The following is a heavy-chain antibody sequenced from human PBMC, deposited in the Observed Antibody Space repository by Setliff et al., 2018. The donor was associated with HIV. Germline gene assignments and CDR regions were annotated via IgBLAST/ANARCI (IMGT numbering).Heavy chain of an antibody. CDR2: IHYDEKT. J-gene: IGHJ4*02. CDR1: GDSASNGRYY. D-gene: IGHD1-1*01. Sequence: SETLSLTCTVSGDSASNGRYYWAWIRQPPGKGLEYIGSIHYDEKTYYNPSLKSRVTISIDTSKNQFSLKLSSVTAADAAVYYCSNWNTTVDADSWGQGTLVTVSS. V-gene: IGHV4-39*01. CDR3: SNWNTTVDADS.